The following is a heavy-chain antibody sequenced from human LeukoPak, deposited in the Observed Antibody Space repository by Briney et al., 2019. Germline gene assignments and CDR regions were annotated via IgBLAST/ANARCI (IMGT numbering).Heavy chain of an antibody. D-gene: IGHD5-18*01. Sequence: SETLSLTCAVYGGSFSGYYWSWIRQPPGKGLEWMGEINHSGSTNYNPSLKSRVTISVDTPKNQFSLKLRSVTAADTAVYYCARGGQLWSYDAFDIWGQGTMVTVSS. CDR2: INHSGST. CDR3: ARGGQLWSYDAFDI. CDR1: GGSFSGYY. J-gene: IGHJ3*02. V-gene: IGHV4-34*01.